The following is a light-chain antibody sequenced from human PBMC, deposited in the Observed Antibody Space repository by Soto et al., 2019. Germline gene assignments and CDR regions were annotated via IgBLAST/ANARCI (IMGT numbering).Light chain of an antibody. CDR2: DDD. Sequence: SYELTQPPSVSVAPGQTARSTCGGNDIARKTVHWYQQKPGQAPVLVVYDDDERPSGIPERFSGSNSGNTATLTISRIEAGDEADYYCQVWDISSDHHVFGTGTKVTVL. CDR3: QVWDISSDHHV. J-gene: IGLJ1*01. V-gene: IGLV3-21*02. CDR1: DIARKT.